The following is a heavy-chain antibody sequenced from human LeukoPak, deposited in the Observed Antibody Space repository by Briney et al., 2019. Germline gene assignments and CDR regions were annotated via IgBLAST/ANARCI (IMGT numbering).Heavy chain of an antibody. V-gene: IGHV3-7*01. CDR2: IKQDGSEK. CDR1: GFTFTTYW. J-gene: IGHJ5*02. CDR3: ARPLMYYYGSETYFWFDP. D-gene: IGHD3-10*01. Sequence: PGGSLRLSCAASGFTFTTYWMGWVRQAPGKGLEWVANIKQDGSEKYYVDSVKGRFTISRDNVKNALYLQMNSLRAEDTAVYYCARPLMYYYGSETYFWFDPWGQGTSVTVSS.